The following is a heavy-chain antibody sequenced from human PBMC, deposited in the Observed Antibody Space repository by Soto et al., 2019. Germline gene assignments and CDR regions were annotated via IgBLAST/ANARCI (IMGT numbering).Heavy chain of an antibody. Sequence: SETRSLTCAGHGGSLSEYYWSWIRQSPGKGLEWVGEINHIGRTNYNPSLKSRVTMSVDTSKNQFSLKLTSVTAADTAVYYCACHCLIHWYAPSAQGTPVTGSS. D-gene: IGHD2-2*01. CDR2: INHIGRT. V-gene: IGHV4-34*01. J-gene: IGHJ5*02. CDR1: GGSLSEYY. CDR3: ACHCLIHWYAP.